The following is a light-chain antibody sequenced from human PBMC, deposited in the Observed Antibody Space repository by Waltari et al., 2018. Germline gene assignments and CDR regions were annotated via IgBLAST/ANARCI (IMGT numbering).Light chain of an antibody. Sequence: QAVVTQEPSLTVSPGGTVTPTCGSSAGAVTSGLYPYWFQQKPGQAPRTLIYDTSNKHSWTPARFSGSLLGGKAALTLSGAQPEDEAEYYCLISYNGVGEFGGGTKLTVL. CDR1: AGAVTSGLY. J-gene: IGLJ3*02. V-gene: IGLV7-46*01. CDR2: DTS. CDR3: LISYNGVGE.